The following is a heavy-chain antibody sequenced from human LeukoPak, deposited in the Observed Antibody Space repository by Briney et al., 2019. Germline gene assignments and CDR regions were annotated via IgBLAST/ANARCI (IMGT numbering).Heavy chain of an antibody. D-gene: IGHD6-19*01. J-gene: IGHJ4*02. CDR1: GGSISSYY. CDR3: AREWTYSSGFDY. V-gene: IGHV4-59*01. Sequence: SETLSLTCTVSGGSISSYYWSWIRQPPGKRLEWIGYIYYSGSTNYNPSLKSRVTISVDTSKNQFSLKLSSVTAADTAVYYCAREWTYSSGFDYWGQGTLVTVSS. CDR2: IYYSGST.